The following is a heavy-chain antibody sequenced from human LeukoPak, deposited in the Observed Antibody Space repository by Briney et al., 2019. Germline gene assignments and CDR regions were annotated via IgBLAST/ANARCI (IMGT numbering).Heavy chain of an antibody. D-gene: IGHD2-2*01. CDR3: AKDPGVVPAHYFDY. CDR2: TGSTGVST. J-gene: IGHJ4*02. Sequence: GGSLRLSCAASGFTFSSYAMNWVRQAPGKGPEWVSVTGSTGVSTFYADSVKGRFTVSRDNSKNTLSLQMNSLRAEDTAVYYCAKDPGVVPAHYFDYWGQGILVTVSS. V-gene: IGHV3-23*01. CDR1: GFTFSSYA.